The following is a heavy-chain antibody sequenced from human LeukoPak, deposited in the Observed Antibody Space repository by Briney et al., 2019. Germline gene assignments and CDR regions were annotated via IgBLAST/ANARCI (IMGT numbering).Heavy chain of an antibody. CDR1: GGSISSYY. CDR3: ARLPRGFGGPFDY. CDR2: IYYSGST. D-gene: IGHD3-16*01. Sequence: SETLSLTCTVSGGSISSYYWSWIRQPPGKGLEWIGYIYYSGSTNYNPSLKSRVTISVDTSKNQFSLKLSSLTAADTAVYYCARLPRGFGGPFDYWGQGTLVTVSS. J-gene: IGHJ4*02. V-gene: IGHV4-59*08.